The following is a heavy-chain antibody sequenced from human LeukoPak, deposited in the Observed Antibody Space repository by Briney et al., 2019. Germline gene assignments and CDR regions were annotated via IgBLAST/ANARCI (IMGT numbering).Heavy chain of an antibody. J-gene: IGHJ4*02. V-gene: IGHV4-34*01. CDR3: AGYDFWSGGRLFFDY. CDR1: GGSFSGYY. D-gene: IGHD3-3*01. CDR2: INHSGST. Sequence: PSETLSLTCAVYGGSFSGYYWSWIRQPPGKGLEWIGEINHSGSTNYNPSLKSRVTISVDTSKNQFSLKLSSVTAADTAVYYCAGYDFWSGGRLFFDYWGQGTLVTVSS.